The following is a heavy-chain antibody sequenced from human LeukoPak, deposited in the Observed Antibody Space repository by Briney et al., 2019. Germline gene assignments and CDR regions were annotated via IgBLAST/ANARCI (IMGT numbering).Heavy chain of an antibody. CDR3: AKGYSSGWYDAFDI. Sequence: RGSLRLSCAASGFTFSSYWMSWVRQAPGKGLEWVANIKQDGSEKYYVDSVKGRFTISRDNAKNSLYLQMNSLRAEDAAVYYCAKGYSSGWYDAFDIWGQGAMVTVSS. D-gene: IGHD6-19*01. V-gene: IGHV3-7*01. J-gene: IGHJ3*02. CDR1: GFTFSSYW. CDR2: IKQDGSEK.